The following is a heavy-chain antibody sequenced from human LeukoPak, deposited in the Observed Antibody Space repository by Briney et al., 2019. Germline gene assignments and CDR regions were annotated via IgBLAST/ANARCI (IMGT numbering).Heavy chain of an antibody. CDR3: AKGGTIFGGSFDP. Sequence: GGSLRLSCAASGFTFSSYWMSWVRQAPGKGLEWVANIKQDGSEKYYVDSVKGRFTISRDNAKNSLYLQMNSLRAEDTAVYYCAKGGTIFGGSFDPWGQGTLVTVSS. V-gene: IGHV3-7*03. CDR2: IKQDGSEK. CDR1: GFTFSSYW. J-gene: IGHJ5*02. D-gene: IGHD3-3*01.